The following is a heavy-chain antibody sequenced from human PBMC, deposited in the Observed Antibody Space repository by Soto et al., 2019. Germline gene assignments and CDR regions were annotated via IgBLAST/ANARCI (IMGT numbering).Heavy chain of an antibody. J-gene: IGHJ4*02. Sequence: GGSLRLSCAASGFTFSSYAITWVRQAPGKGLEWVSGVSGSGGSPSYADSVKGRFTISRDNSRNTLYLQMNSLRAEDTAVYYCAKDVKYYYGSGSSFDYWGQGTLVTVSS. CDR1: GFTFSSYA. V-gene: IGHV3-23*01. D-gene: IGHD3-10*01. CDR2: VSGSGGSP. CDR3: AKDVKYYYGSGSSFDY.